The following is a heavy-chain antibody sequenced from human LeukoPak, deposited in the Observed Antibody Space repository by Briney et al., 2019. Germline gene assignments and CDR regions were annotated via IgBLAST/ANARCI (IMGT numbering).Heavy chain of an antibody. J-gene: IGHJ3*02. CDR3: ARTRSSGLRVDAFDI. CDR2: IYYSGSS. CDR1: AGSISSYY. Sequence: PSETLSLTCTVSAGSISSYYWSWIRQPPGKGLELIGYIYYSGSSNYNPSLRSRVTISIGTSKNQFSLKLNSVTAADAAVYYCARTRSSGLRVDAFDIWGPGTTVTVSS. D-gene: IGHD4-17*01. V-gene: IGHV4-59*01.